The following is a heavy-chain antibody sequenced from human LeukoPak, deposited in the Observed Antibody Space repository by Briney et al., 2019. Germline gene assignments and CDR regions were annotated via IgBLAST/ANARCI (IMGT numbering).Heavy chain of an antibody. J-gene: IGHJ4*02. CDR1: GFTFNIYA. CDR3: ARGVSD. CDR2: ISGNGINT. V-gene: IGHV3-23*01. Sequence: GGSLRLSCATSGFTFNIYAMNWVRQAPGKGLEWVSIISGNGINTYNADSVKGRFTISRDDSKNTPYLQMSNLRVDDTAIYYCARGVSDWGQETLVTVAS. D-gene: IGHD3-16*01.